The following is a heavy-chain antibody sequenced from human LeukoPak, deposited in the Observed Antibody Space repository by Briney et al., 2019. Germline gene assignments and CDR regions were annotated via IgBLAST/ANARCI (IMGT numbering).Heavy chain of an antibody. CDR3: ARASSGWSNAGGY. V-gene: IGHV3-11*01. J-gene: IGHJ4*02. CDR2: ISSSGSTI. Sequence: GGSLRLSCAASGFTFSDYYMSWIRQAPGKGLEWVSYISSSGSTIYYADSVKGRFTVSRDNVNNSMYLQVNSLRAEDTAVYYCARASSGWSNAGGYWGQGTLVTVSS. D-gene: IGHD6-13*01. CDR1: GFTFSDYY.